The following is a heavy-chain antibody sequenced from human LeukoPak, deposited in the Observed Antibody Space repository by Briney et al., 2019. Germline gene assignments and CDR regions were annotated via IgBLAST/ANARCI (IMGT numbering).Heavy chain of an antibody. D-gene: IGHD3-22*01. J-gene: IGHJ4*02. V-gene: IGHV1-69*13. CDR1: GGTFSSYA. Sequence: ASVKVSCKASGGTFSSYAISWVRQAPGQGLEWMGGIIPIFGTANYAQKFQGRVTITADESTSTAYMQLSSLRSEDTAVYYCARVTYYSDYYDSSGYYYDWGQGTLVTVSS. CDR3: ARVTYYSDYYDSSGYYYD. CDR2: IIPIFGTA.